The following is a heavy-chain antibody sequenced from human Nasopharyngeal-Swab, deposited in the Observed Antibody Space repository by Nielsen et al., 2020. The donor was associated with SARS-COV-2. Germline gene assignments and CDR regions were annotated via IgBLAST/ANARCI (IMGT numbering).Heavy chain of an antibody. D-gene: IGHD5-24*01. CDR2: ISYDGSNK. Sequence: GGSLRLSCAASGFPFSSYGMHWVRQAPGKGLEWVAVISYDGSNKYYADSVKGRFTISRDNSKNTLYLQMNSLRAEDTAVYYCAKVRGGGRDGYNGHFDLWGRGTLVTVSS. J-gene: IGHJ2*01. V-gene: IGHV3-30*18. CDR1: GFPFSSYG. CDR3: AKVRGGGRDGYNGHFDL.